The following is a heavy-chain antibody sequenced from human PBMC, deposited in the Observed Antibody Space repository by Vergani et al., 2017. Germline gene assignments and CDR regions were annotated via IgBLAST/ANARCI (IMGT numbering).Heavy chain of an antibody. CDR2: ISWNSGSI. J-gene: IGHJ4*02. CDR1: GFTFDDYA. V-gene: IGHV3-9*01. CDR3: AKSSYGYFDY. D-gene: IGHD5-18*01. Sequence: EVQLVESGGGLVQPGRSLRLSCAASGFTFDDYAMHWVRQAPGKGLEWVSGISWNSGSIGYADSVKGRFTISRDNAKNSLYLQMNSQRAEDTALYYCAKSSYGYFDYWGQGTLVTVSS.